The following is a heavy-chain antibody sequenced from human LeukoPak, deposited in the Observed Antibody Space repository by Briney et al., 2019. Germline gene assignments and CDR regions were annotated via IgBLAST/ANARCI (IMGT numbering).Heavy chain of an antibody. CDR1: GGSISSGDYY. CDR2: IYYSGST. D-gene: IGHD2-15*01. V-gene: IGHV4-30-4*01. Sequence: PSETLSLTCTVSGGSISSGDYYWSWIRQPPGKGLEWIGYIYYSGSTYYNPSLKSRVTISVDTSKNQFSLKLSSVTAADTAVYYCARGHRYCSGGSCYSVNWYDPWGQGTLVTVSS. J-gene: IGHJ5*02. CDR3: ARGHRYCSGGSCYSVNWYDP.